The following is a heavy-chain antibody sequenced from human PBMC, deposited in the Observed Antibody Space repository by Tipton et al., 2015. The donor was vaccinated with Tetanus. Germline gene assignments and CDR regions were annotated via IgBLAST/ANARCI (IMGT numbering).Heavy chain of an antibody. CDR1: GYSFTSHW. CDR2: IFPDDSDT. D-gene: IGHD6-6*01. Sequence: RLVQSGADVKKPGESLKISCKASGYSFTSHWIGWVRQMPGKGLEWMGMIFPDDSDTRYSPSFQGHVTFSVDKSTSTVYLQWSSLKASDTAMYFCARMYSTSSPFDHWGQGTLVAVSS. CDR3: ARMYSTSSPFDH. V-gene: IGHV5-51*01. J-gene: IGHJ4*02.